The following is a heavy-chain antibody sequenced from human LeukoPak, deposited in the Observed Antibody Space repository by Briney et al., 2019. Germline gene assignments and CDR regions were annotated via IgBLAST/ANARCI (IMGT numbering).Heavy chain of an antibody. CDR1: GFTVSSNY. D-gene: IGHD3-22*01. Sequence: PGGSLRLSCAASGFTVSSNYMSWVRQAPGKGLEWVSVIYSGGSTYYADPVKGRFTISRHNSKNTLYLQMNSLRAEDTAVYYCARGVGVPFYDSSGYYWPPLVLDYWGQGTLVTVSS. CDR3: ARGVGVPFYDSSGYYWPPLVLDY. CDR2: IYSGGST. J-gene: IGHJ4*02. V-gene: IGHV3-53*04.